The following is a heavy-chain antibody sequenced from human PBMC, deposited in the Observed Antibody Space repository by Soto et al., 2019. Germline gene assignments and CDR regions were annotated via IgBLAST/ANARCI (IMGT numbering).Heavy chain of an antibody. CDR1: GFTFNNAW. Sequence: EVQLVESGGGLVEPGGSLRLSCVGPGFTFNNAWINWARQAPGKGLAWVGRIKSKADGGTTDFAATVKGRFAISRDDSKNMVYLQMNSLKTEDTAVYYSTTDSDITIVTVRLDYWGHGPLVTVSS. V-gene: IGHV3-15*07. CDR2: IKSKADGGTT. J-gene: IGHJ4*01. D-gene: IGHD3-16*01. CDR3: TTDSDITIVTVRLDY.